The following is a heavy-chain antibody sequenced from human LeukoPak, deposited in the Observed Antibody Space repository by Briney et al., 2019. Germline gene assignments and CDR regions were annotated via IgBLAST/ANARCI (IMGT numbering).Heavy chain of an antibody. Sequence: GGSLRLSCAASGFTFDDYAMHWVRQAPGKGLEWVSGISWNSGSIGYADSVKGRFTISRDNAKNSLFLQMNSLRAENTAVYYCARVLRYCSGGNCYSGGLGYMDVWGKGTTVTISS. V-gene: IGHV3-9*01. CDR1: GFTFDDYA. J-gene: IGHJ6*03. CDR3: ARVLRYCSGGNCYSGGLGYMDV. D-gene: IGHD2-15*01. CDR2: ISWNSGSI.